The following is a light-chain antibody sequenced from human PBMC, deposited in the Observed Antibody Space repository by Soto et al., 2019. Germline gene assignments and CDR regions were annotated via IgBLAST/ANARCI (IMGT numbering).Light chain of an antibody. Sequence: DIQMTQSPSSLSASVGDSVTITCRASQGIGTYLAWYQQRPGKVPKVLIYAASTLQSGVPSRFSGSGSGTDFTLTISSLQPEDVATYYCQKYNSSPPEWTFGQGTKVEIK. J-gene: IGKJ1*01. CDR2: AAS. CDR3: QKYNSSPPEWT. CDR1: QGIGTY. V-gene: IGKV1-27*01.